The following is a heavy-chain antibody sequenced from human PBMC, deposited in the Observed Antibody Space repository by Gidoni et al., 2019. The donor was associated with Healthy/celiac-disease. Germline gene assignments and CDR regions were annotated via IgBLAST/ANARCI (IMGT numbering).Heavy chain of an antibody. D-gene: IGHD1-7*01. CDR1: GGTLSSYA. CDR2: IIPIFGTA. Sequence: SVKVSCKASGGTLSSYAISWVRQAPGQGLEWMGGIIPIFGTANYAQRFQGRVTITADASTSTAYMVLSSLRSEDTAVYYCARDVGSYGNWNYARWFDPWGQGTLVTVSS. V-gene: IGHV1-69*01. CDR3: ARDVGSYGNWNYARWFDP. J-gene: IGHJ5*02.